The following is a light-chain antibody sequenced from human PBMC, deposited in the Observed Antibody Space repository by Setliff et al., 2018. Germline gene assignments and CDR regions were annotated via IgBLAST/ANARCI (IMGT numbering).Light chain of an antibody. CDR2: DVS. J-gene: IGLJ2*01. CDR1: SSDIGAYNY. Sequence: QSALTQPASVSGSPGQSITISCTGTSSDIGAYNYVSWYQQYPGKAPKLMIFDVSNRPSGVSTRFSGSKSGNTASLTISGLQTEDEADYFCSSCTSSSTLLLFGGGTQLTVL. CDR3: SSCTSSSTLLL. V-gene: IGLV2-14*03.